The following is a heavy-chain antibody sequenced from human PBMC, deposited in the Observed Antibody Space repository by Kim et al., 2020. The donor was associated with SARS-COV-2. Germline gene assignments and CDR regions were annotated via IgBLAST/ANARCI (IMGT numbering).Heavy chain of an antibody. CDR1: GFIFSNYW. J-gene: IGHJ6*02. CDR2: IYNDGTRT. CDR3: ARSMIVEYGMDV. V-gene: IGHV3-74*01. D-gene: IGHD3-22*01. Sequence: GGSLRLSCEVSGFIFSNYWMHWVRQAPGKGLVWVSRIYNDGTRTFYADSEKGRFTISRDNAKNTLYLQMNSLRAEDTAVYYCARSMIVEYGMDVWGQGTTVTVSS.